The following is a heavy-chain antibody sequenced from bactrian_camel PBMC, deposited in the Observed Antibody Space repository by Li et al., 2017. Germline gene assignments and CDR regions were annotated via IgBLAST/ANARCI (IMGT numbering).Heavy chain of an antibody. Sequence: HVQLVESGGGSVQTGGSLRLSCKPSFFILDDFEMMWYRQTPGNECELVASITGDGNTYYTYAVKGRFTISHDAAKNSIDLQMNSLKPDDTAVYYCAATGQMPSVAGCRTQGTQVTVS. CDR2: ITGDGNT. J-gene: IGHJ4*01. V-gene: IGHV3S63*01. D-gene: IGHD1*01. CDR1: FFILDDFE.